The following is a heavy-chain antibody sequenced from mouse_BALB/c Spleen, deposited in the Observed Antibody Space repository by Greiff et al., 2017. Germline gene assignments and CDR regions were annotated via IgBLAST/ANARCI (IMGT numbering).Heavy chain of an antibody. Sequence: VQLQQSGPELVKPGASVKISCKASGYAFSSSWMNWVKQRPGQGLEWIGRIYPGDGDTNYNGKFKGKATLTADKSSSTAYMQLSSLTSVDSAVYFCARWQPYMDDWGQGTSVTVSS. D-gene: IGHD6-1*01. V-gene: IGHV1-82*01. CDR3: ARWQPYMDD. J-gene: IGHJ4*01. CDR2: IYPGDGDT. CDR1: GYAFSSSW.